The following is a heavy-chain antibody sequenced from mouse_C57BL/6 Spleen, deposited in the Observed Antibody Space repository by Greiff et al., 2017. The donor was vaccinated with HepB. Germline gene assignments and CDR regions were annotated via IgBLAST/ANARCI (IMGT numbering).Heavy chain of an antibody. D-gene: IGHD1-1*01. CDR3: ARATAITTVVAPAD. Sequence: QVQLQQPGTELVKPGASVKLSCKASGYTFTSYWMHWVKQRPGHGLEWIGNINPSNGGTNYNEKFKSKATLTVDKSSSTAYMQLSSLTSEDSAVYDCARATAITTVVAPADWGQGTLVTVSA. V-gene: IGHV1-53*01. J-gene: IGHJ3*01. CDR1: GYTFTSYW. CDR2: INPSNGGT.